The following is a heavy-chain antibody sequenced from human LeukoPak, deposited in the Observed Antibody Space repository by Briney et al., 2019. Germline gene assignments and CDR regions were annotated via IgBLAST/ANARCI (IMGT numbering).Heavy chain of an antibody. CDR3: AKDGGSGATRPIDF. J-gene: IGHJ4*02. CDR1: GFTLDDYT. Sequence: GDSLTLSCAASGFTLDDYTMHWVRHAPGKGLEWVSLLSWDGVSTYYADSVKGRFTISRDNSKNSLYLKLNSLRTEDTAFYYCAKDGGSGATRPIDFWGQGTLVTVSS. CDR2: LSWDGVST. D-gene: IGHD1-26*01. V-gene: IGHV3-43*01.